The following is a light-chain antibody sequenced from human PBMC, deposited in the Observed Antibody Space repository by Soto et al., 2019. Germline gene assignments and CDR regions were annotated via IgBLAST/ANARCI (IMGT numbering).Light chain of an antibody. V-gene: IGKV4-1*01. CDR3: QQYYSTPYT. CDR1: QSVLHSSHNENY. CDR2: WAS. Sequence: DIVMTQSPDSLAVSLGERATINCKSSQSVLHSSHNENYLVWYQQKPGQPPKLLIYWASTRESGVPDRFSGGGSGTDFTLPISSLQAEDVAVYYCQQYYSTPYTFGQGTKLEIK. J-gene: IGKJ2*01.